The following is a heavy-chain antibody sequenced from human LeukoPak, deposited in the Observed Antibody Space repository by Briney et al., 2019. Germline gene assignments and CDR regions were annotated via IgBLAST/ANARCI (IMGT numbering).Heavy chain of an antibody. Sequence: PGGSLRLSCAASGFTFSTYGMHWVRQAPGKGLEWVAFIRYDGSDKYYADSVKGRFTISRDNSKNTLSLQMNSLRAEDTALYYCARRAIVGATTFDYWGQGTLVTVSS. J-gene: IGHJ4*02. CDR1: GFTFSTYG. CDR2: IRYDGSDK. D-gene: IGHD1-26*01. V-gene: IGHV3-30*02. CDR3: ARRAIVGATTFDY.